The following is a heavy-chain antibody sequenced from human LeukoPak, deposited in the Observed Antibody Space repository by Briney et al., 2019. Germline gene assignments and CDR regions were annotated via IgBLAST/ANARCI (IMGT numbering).Heavy chain of an antibody. V-gene: IGHV3-49*04. D-gene: IGHD3-22*01. J-gene: IGHJ4*02. CDR1: GFTFGDYA. CDR2: IRSKAYGGTT. CDR3: TTPYYYDSSGYLSVY. Sequence: GRSLRLSCTASGFTFGDYAMSWVRQAPGKGLEWVGFIRSKAYGGTTEYAASVKGRFTISRDDSKSIAYLQMNSLKTEDTAVYYCTTPYYYDSSGYLSVYWGQGTLVTVSS.